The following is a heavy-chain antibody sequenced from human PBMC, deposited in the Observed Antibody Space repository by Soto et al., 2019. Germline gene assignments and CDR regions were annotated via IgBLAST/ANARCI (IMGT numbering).Heavy chain of an antibody. D-gene: IGHD3-3*01. V-gene: IGHV4-39*01. CDR3: ARGGIRFLEWLLTTNLDYMDV. CDR1: GGSISSSSYY. J-gene: IGHJ6*03. Sequence: QLQLQESGPGLVKPSETLSLTCTVSGGSISSSSYYWGWIRQPPGKGLEWIGSIYYSGSTYYNPSLKRRVTIAVDTSKNQFSRKLSSVTAADTAVYYCARGGIRFLEWLLTTNLDYMDVWGKGTTVTVSS. CDR2: IYYSGST.